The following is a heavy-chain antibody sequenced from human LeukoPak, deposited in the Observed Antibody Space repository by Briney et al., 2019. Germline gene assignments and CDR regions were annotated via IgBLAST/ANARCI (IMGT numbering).Heavy chain of an antibody. V-gene: IGHV4-4*07. CDR3: ARGSQWLVLFDY. D-gene: IGHD6-19*01. J-gene: IGHJ4*02. CDR1: GGSINSYY. CDR2: IYTSGNT. Sequence: PSETLSLTCTVSGGSINSYYWSWIRQPAGKGREWIGRIYTSGNTNYNPSLKSRVTMPVATSRNKFSLKLSSMTAADTAVYYSARGSQWLVLFDYWGQGTLVTVSS.